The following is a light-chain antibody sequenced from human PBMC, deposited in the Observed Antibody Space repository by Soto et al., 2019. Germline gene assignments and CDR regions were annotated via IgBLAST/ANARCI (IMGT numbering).Light chain of an antibody. J-gene: IGLJ3*02. CDR2: DNN. Sequence: QLVLTQPPSVSAAPGQKVTISCSGSSSNIGSNYVSWYQQFPGAAPKLLIFDNNQRPSGIPDRFSGSKSGTSVTLDITGLQTGDEADYYCGTWDSTLSAGVFGGGTKVTVL. CDR1: SSNIGSNY. V-gene: IGLV1-51*01. CDR3: GTWDSTLSAGV.